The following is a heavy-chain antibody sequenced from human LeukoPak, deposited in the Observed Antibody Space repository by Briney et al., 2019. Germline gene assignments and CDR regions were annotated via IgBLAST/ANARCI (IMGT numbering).Heavy chain of an antibody. J-gene: IGHJ4*02. CDR1: GYSFTSYW. D-gene: IGHD1-26*01. Sequence: GESLKISCKGSGYSFTSYWIAWVRQMPGKGLEWMGIIYPADSDIRYNPSFQGQVTISADKSISTAYLQWTSLKASDTAMYYCARLVRGATTSSYYFDYWGQGTLVTVSS. CDR2: IYPADSDI. V-gene: IGHV5-51*01. CDR3: ARLVRGATTSSYYFDY.